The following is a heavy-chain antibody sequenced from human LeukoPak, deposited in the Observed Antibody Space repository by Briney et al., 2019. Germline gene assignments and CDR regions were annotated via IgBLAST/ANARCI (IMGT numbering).Heavy chain of an antibody. CDR2: IKSKTDGGTT. CDR1: GFTFSNAW. J-gene: IGHJ4*02. D-gene: IGHD3-22*01. V-gene: IGHV3-15*01. Sequence: GGSLRLSCAASGFTFSNAWMSWVRQAPGKGLEWVGRIKSKTDGGTTDYAAPVKGRFTISRDDSKNTLYLQMNSLKTEDTAVYYCTTVYYYDSSGYSPDYWGQGTLVTVSS. CDR3: TTVYYYDSSGYSPDY.